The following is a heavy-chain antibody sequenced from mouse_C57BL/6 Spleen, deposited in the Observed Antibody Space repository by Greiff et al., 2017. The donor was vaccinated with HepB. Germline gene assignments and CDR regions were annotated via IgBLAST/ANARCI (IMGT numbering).Heavy chain of an antibody. CDR1: GYSITSGYY. J-gene: IGHJ4*01. V-gene: IGHV3-6*01. D-gene: IGHD2-4*01. CDR3: ARSGYYDYPSYAMDY. CDR2: ISYDGSN. Sequence: EVKLQESGPGLVKPSQSLSLTCSVTGYSITSGYYWNWIRQFPGNKLEWMGYISYDGSNNYNPSLKNRISITRDTSKNQFFLKLNSVTTEDTATYYCARSGYYDYPSYAMDYWGQGTSVTVSS.